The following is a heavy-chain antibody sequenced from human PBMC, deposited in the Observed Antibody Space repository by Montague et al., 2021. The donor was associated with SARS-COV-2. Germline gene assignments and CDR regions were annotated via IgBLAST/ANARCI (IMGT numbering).Heavy chain of an antibody. J-gene: IGHJ4*02. D-gene: IGHD3-16*01. Sequence: SETLSLTCTVSGASISSSENSWGWIRQSPGKGLVWFGSIFYSGTTYFNPSLRSRIAISVDTSKNQFCLKATSVTAADAAVYYCARYVTFGGVVVAFDYWGQGHLVSVSS. CDR3: ARYVTFGGVVVAFDY. CDR1: GASISSSENS. V-gene: IGHV4-39*01. CDR2: IFYSGTT.